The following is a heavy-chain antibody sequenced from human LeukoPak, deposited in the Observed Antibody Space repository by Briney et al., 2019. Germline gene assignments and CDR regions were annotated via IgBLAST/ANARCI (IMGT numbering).Heavy chain of an antibody. V-gene: IGHV3-23*01. CDR3: ARGKVVTGIDY. Sequence: GGSLRLSCAASGFTFSTNSINWVRQAPGKGLEWVSAISGGGGSTYYADSVKGRFTISRDNSKNTLYLQMNSLRAEDTAVYYCARGKVVTGIDYWGQGTLVTVSS. CDR1: GFTFSTNS. D-gene: IGHD2-21*02. CDR2: ISGGGGST. J-gene: IGHJ4*02.